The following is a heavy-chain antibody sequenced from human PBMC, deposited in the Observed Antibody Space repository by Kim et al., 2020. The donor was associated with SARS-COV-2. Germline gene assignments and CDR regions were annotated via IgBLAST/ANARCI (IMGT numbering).Heavy chain of an antibody. J-gene: IGHJ4*02. CDR2: ISAYNGDT. V-gene: IGHV1-18*01. CDR1: GYTFTNYG. D-gene: IGHD3-10*01. CDR3: ARVLRLNGSGSTY. Sequence: ASVKVSCKASGYTFTNYGITWVRQAPGQGLEWMGWISAYNGDTNYAQRLQGRVTMTTDTSTNTAYMELRSLRSDDTAVYYCARVLRLNGSGSTYWGQGTLVTVSS.